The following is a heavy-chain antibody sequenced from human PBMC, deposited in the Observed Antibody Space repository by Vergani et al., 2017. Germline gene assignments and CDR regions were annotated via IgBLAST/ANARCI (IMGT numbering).Heavy chain of an antibody. CDR1: GGSISSSNW. J-gene: IGHJ5*02. V-gene: IGHV4-4*03. CDR2: IYHSGST. D-gene: IGHD1-20*01. CDR3: AKGANWNALINWFDP. Sequence: QVQLQESGPGLVKPPGTLSLTCAVSGGSISSSNWWSWVRQPPGKGLEWIGEIYHSGSTNYNPSLKSRVTISVDKSKNQFSLKLSSVTAADTALYYCAKGANWNALINWFDPWGQGTLVTVSS.